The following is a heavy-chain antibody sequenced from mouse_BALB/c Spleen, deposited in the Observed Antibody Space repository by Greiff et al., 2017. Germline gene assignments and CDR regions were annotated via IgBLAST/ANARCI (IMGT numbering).Heavy chain of an antibody. CDR2: ISDGGSYT. Sequence: VESGGGLVKPGGSLKLSCAASGFTFSDYYMYWVRQTPEKRLEWVATISDGGSYTYYPDSVKGRFTISRDNAKNNLYLQMSSLKSEDTAMYYCARDTSSYDWYFDVWGAGTTVTVSS. V-gene: IGHV5-4*02. CDR1: GFTFSDYY. D-gene: IGHD1-1*01. CDR3: ARDTSSYDWYFDV. J-gene: IGHJ1*01.